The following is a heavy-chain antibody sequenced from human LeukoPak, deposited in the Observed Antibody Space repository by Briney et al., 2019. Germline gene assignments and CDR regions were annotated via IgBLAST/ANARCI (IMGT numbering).Heavy chain of an antibody. CDR2: INHTGIT. CDR1: GGSFSGYY. V-gene: IGHV4-34*01. J-gene: IGHJ4*02. CDR3: ARGFKILRLDY. Sequence: SETLSLTCAVYGGSFSGYYWSWIRQPPGKGLEWIGEINHTGITNYKSSLKSRVTISVDTSKNQISLKLSSVTAADTAVYYCARGFKILRLDYWGQGTLVTVSS.